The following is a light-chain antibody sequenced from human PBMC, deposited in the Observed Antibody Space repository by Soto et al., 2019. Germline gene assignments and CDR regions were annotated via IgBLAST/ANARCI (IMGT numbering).Light chain of an antibody. J-gene: IGLJ2*01. V-gene: IGLV2-14*01. CDR2: EVT. Sequence: QSALTQPASVSGSPGQSITISCTGTSSDIGHYDYVSWYQQHPGKAPKLMIYEVTNRPSGVSNRFSGSKSGNTASLTISGLQTEDEADYYCSSYTGSSTFVLFGGGTKVTVL. CDR3: SSYTGSSTFVL. CDR1: SSDIGHYDY.